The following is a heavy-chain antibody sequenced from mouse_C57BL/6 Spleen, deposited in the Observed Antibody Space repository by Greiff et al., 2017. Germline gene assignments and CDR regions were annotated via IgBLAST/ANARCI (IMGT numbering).Heavy chain of an antibody. CDR3: ARTCSNPYYFDY. CDR1: GYTFTDYY. J-gene: IGHJ2*01. CDR2: IYPGSGNT. Sequence: QVQLQQSGAELVRPGASVKLSCKASGYTFTDYYINWVKQRPGQGLEWIARIYPGSGNTYYNEKFKGKATLTAEKSSSTAYMQLSSLTSADSAVYFFARTCSNPYYFDYWGQGTTLTVAS. D-gene: IGHD2-5*01. V-gene: IGHV1-76*01.